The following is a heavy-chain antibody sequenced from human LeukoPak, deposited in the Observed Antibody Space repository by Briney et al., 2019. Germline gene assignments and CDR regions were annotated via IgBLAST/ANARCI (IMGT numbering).Heavy chain of an antibody. V-gene: IGHV3-23*01. J-gene: IGHJ4*02. CDR3: AKDRRSYYDSSCYN. Sequence: GGSLRLSCAASGFTFSSYAMSWVRQAPGKGLEWVSAISGSGGSTYYTDSVKGRFTISRDNSKNTLYLQMNSLRAEDTAVYYCAKDRRSYYDSSCYNWGQGTLVTASS. CDR1: GFTFSSYA. D-gene: IGHD3-22*01. CDR2: ISGSGGST.